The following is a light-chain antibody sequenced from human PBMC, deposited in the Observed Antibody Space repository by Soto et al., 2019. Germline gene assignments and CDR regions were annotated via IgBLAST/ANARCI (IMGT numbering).Light chain of an antibody. CDR2: AAS. J-gene: IGKJ1*01. CDR3: QQYYSYPRT. CDR1: QGISSY. Sequence: AIRMTQSPSSLSASTGDRVTITCRASQGISSYLAWYQQKPGKAPKLLIYAASTLQSGVPSRFSGSGYGTDFTLTISCLQSEDLATYYCQQYYSYPRTFGQGTKVEIK. V-gene: IGKV1-8*01.